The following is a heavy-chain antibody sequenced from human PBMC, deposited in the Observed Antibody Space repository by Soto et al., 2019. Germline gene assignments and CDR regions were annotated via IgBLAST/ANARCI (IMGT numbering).Heavy chain of an antibody. CDR3: AKDTGIAVAGRVYYFDY. V-gene: IGHV3-23*01. J-gene: IGHJ4*02. CDR2: ISGSGGST. D-gene: IGHD6-19*01. CDR1: GFTLSSYA. Sequence: GGSLRLSCAASGFTLSSYAMSWVRQAPGKGLEWVSAISGSGGSTYYADSVKGRFTISRDNSKNTLYLQMNSLRAEDTAVYYCAKDTGIAVAGRVYYFDYWGQGTLVTVSS.